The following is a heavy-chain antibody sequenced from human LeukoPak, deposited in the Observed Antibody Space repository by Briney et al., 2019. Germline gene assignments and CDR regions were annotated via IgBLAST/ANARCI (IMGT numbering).Heavy chain of an antibody. Sequence: GGSLRLSCAASGFTFDDYAMHWVRQAPGKGLEWVSSISGDGGSTYYAASVKGRFTISRDNSKTSLYLQMNSLRTEDTALYYCAKDKDDYGDYWGQGTLVTVSS. D-gene: IGHD5-24*01. CDR2: ISGDGGST. CDR1: GFTFDDYA. CDR3: AKDKDDYGDY. J-gene: IGHJ4*02. V-gene: IGHV3-43*02.